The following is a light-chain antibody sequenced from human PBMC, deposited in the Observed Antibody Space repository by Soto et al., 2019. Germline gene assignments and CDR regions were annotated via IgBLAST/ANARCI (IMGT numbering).Light chain of an antibody. V-gene: IGKV3-15*01. Sequence: EIVMTQSPATLSVSPGERATLSCRASQSVSRNLAWYQQKPGQAPCLLIYGASTRATGIPARFSGSGSGTEFTLTISSLQSEDFAVYYCQQYNNWPRTFGQGTKVEIK. CDR2: GAS. CDR3: QQYNNWPRT. J-gene: IGKJ1*01. CDR1: QSVSRN.